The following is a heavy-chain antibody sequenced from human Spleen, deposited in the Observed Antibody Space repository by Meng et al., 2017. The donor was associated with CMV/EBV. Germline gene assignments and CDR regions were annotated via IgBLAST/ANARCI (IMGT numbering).Heavy chain of an antibody. V-gene: IGHV4-34*01. Sequence: PSETLTRTCAVYGGSFSGYDWSWIRQPPGKELEWIGEIHHSGSTNYNPSLKSRVTISVDTSKNQFSLKLSSVTAADTAVYYCARGGYWGQGTLVTVSS. J-gene: IGHJ4*02. CDR3: ARGGY. CDR2: IHHSGST. CDR1: GGSFSGYD.